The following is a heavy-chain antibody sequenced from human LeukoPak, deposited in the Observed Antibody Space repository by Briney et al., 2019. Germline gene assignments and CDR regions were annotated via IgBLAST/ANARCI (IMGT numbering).Heavy chain of an antibody. Sequence: GGSLRLSCAATGFTFSTYAMSWVRQAPGKGLEWVSGISGGSTSTYYADSVKGRFTIARDTSKNTLFLQMNSLRAEDTAVYYCARGVIWFGESPKNWLGPDPWGQGTLVTVSS. V-gene: IGHV3-23*01. CDR2: ISGGSTST. J-gene: IGHJ5*02. CDR1: GFTFSTYA. D-gene: IGHD3-10*01. CDR3: ARGVIWFGESPKNWLGPDP.